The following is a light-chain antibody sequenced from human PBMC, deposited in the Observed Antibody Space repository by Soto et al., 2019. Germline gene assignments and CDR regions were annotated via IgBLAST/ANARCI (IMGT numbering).Light chain of an antibody. Sequence: EIVMTQSPATLSVSPGERATLSCRASQTVSSNLAWYQQRPGQAPRLPIHDATTRAIGIPDRFSGSWSGTEFTLTISSLQSEDFAVYYCQQYNYWPRTFGQGTKVDIK. CDR1: QTVSSN. V-gene: IGKV3D-15*01. CDR2: DAT. J-gene: IGKJ2*01. CDR3: QQYNYWPRT.